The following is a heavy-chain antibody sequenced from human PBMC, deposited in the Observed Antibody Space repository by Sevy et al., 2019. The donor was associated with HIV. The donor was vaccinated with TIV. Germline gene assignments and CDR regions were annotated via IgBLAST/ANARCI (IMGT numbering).Heavy chain of an antibody. J-gene: IGHJ3*02. CDR1: GYSFTSYW. CDR2: IYPGDSDT. CDR3: ARLYCSSTSCYPTSSGSYGSSPIYDAFDI. V-gene: IGHV5-51*01. Sequence: GESLKISCKGSGYSFTSYWIGWVRQMPGKGLEWMGIIYPGDSDTRYSPSFQGQVTISADKSISTAYLQWGSLKASDTAMYYWARLYCSSTSCYPTSSGSYGSSPIYDAFDIWGQGTMVTVSS. D-gene: IGHD2-2*01.